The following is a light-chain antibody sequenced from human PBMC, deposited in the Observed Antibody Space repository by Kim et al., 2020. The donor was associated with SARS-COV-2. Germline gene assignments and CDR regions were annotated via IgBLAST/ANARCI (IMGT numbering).Light chain of an antibody. CDR1: NMESKS. Sequence: APGRTARITCGGNNMESKSVHLYQQKPGQAPVLVIYYDSDRPSGIPERFSGSNSGNTATLTISRVEAGDEADYYCQVWDSSSDHRVFGGGTQLTVL. CDR2: YDS. CDR3: QVWDSSSDHRV. J-gene: IGLJ3*02. V-gene: IGLV3-21*04.